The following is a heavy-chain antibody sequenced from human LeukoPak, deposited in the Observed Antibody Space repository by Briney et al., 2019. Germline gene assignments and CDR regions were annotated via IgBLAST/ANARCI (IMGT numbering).Heavy chain of an antibody. Sequence: KPSETLSLTCTVSGGSISSSYWSWIRQPAGKGLEWIGRIFTSGTTEYNPSLKSRVTMSVDTSKNQFSLKLTSVTAADTAVYYCARVRGLGVITPYFDYWGQGTLVTVSS. D-gene: IGHD3-16*02. V-gene: IGHV4-4*07. CDR1: GGSISSSY. J-gene: IGHJ4*02. CDR2: IFTSGTT. CDR3: ARVRGLGVITPYFDY.